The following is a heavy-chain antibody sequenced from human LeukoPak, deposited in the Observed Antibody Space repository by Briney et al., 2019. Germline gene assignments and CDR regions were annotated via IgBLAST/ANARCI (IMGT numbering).Heavy chain of an antibody. Sequence: ASVKVSCEASGYTFTSYYMHWVRQAPGQGLEWMGIINPSGGSTSYAQKFQGRVTMTRDTSTSTVYMELSSLRSEDTAVYYCANYGGWVGGSGSNHAFDIWGQGTMVTVSS. D-gene: IGHD3-10*01. J-gene: IGHJ3*02. V-gene: IGHV1-46*01. CDR2: INPSGGST. CDR3: ANYGGWVGGSGSNHAFDI. CDR1: GYTFTSYY.